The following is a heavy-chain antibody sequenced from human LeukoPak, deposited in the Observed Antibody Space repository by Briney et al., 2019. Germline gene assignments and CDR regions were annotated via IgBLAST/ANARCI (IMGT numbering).Heavy chain of an antibody. CDR2: INPSGGTT. CDR1: GYPLTIYY. J-gene: IGHJ4*02. CDR3: ARESMIARERKFDY. Sequence: GASVKVSCKASGYPLTIYYMHWVRQAPGQGLEWVGIINPSGGTTNYAQKFQDRVTMTRDTSTSTVYMELSSLRSEDMAVYYCARESMIARERKFDYWGQGTLVTVSS. D-gene: IGHD3-22*01. V-gene: IGHV1-46*01.